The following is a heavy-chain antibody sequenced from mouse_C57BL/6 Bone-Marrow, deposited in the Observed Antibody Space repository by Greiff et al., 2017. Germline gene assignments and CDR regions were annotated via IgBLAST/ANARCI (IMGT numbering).Heavy chain of an antibody. D-gene: IGHD6-1*01. J-gene: IGHJ2*01. CDR3: ARLLWDYFDY. CDR1: GYTFTDYN. CDR2: FNPNNGGT. Sequence: EVKLMESGPELVKPGASVKIPCKASGYTFTDYNMDWVKQSHGKSLEWIGDFNPNNGGTIYNQKFKGKATLTVNQSSSTAYMELRSLTSEDTAVYYCARLLWDYFDYWGQGTTLTVSS. V-gene: IGHV1-18*01.